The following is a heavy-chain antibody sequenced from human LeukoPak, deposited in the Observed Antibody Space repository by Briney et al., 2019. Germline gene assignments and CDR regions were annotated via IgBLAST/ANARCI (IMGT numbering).Heavy chain of an antibody. CDR2: ISAYNGNT. V-gene: IGHV1-18*01. J-gene: IGHJ4*02. Sequence: ASVKVSCKASGYTFTSYGISWVRQAPGQGLEWMGWISAYNGNTNYAQKLQGRVTMTTDTSTSTAYMELRSLRSDDTAVYYCARDKLGSGRSRSLGYWGQGTLVTVSS. CDR3: ARDKLGSGRSRSLGY. D-gene: IGHD6-19*01. CDR1: GYTFTSYG.